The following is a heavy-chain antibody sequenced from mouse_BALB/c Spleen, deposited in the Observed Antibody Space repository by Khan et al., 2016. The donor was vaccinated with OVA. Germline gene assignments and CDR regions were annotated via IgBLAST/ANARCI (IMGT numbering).Heavy chain of an antibody. CDR1: GYTFINYW. D-gene: IGHD1-1*01. CDR3: ARRGLRWDFDY. CDR2: INPSTAYT. V-gene: IGHV1-7*01. Sequence: VQLQESGAELAKPGASVKMSCKASGYTFINYWILWVKQRPGQGLEWIGYINPSTAYTEYNQNFKDKATLTADKSSRTAYMQLSSLTSEDSAVYYCARRGLRWDFDYWGQGPTLTVSS. J-gene: IGHJ2*01.